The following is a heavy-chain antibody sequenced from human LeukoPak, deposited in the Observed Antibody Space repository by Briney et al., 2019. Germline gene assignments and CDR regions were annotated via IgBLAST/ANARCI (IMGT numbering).Heavy chain of an antibody. J-gene: IGHJ6*02. CDR1: GFTFSSYW. V-gene: IGHV3-74*01. D-gene: IGHD1/OR15-1a*01. CDR3: ARRLIGTPVGVDV. Sequence: AGGSLRLSCVASGFTFSSYWMHWVRQAPGKGLVWVSRTNSDVSSTSYADSVKGRFTISRDNAKNTLYLQMNNLRAEDTAVYYCARRLIGTPVGVDVWGHGTTVTVTS. CDR2: TNSDVSST.